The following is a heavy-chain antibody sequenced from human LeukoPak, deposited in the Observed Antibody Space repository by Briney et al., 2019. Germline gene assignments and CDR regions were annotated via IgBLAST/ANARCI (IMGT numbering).Heavy chain of an antibody. CDR2: ISSSSSTI. CDR1: GFTFSDYW. CDR3: ARAPKFRLVGVPKGPFDP. Sequence: GGSLTLSCAASGFTFSDYWMHWVRQAPGKGLEWVSYISSSSSTIYYADSVKGRFTISRDNAKNSLYLQMNSLRAEDTAVYYCARAPKFRLVGVPKGPFDPWGQGTLVTVSS. V-gene: IGHV3-11*01. D-gene: IGHD1-26*01. J-gene: IGHJ5*02.